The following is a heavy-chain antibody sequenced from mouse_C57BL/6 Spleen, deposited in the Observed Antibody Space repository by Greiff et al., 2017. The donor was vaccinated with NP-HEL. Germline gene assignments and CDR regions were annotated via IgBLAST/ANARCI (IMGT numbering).Heavy chain of an antibody. J-gene: IGHJ3*01. CDR2: INPNNGGT. CDR1: GYTFTDYN. Sequence: VQLQQSGPELVKPGASVKMSCKASGYTFTDYNMHWVKQSHGKSLEWIGYINPNNGGTSYNQKFKGKATLTVNKSSSTAYMELRSLTSEDSAVYYCASGGIYYDYDVAYWGQGTLVTVSA. CDR3: ASGGIYYDYDVAY. D-gene: IGHD2-4*01. V-gene: IGHV1-22*01.